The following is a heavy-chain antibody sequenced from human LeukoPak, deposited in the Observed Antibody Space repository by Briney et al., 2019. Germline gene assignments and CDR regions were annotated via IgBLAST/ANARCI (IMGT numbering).Heavy chain of an antibody. CDR1: GFTFYTYG. J-gene: IGHJ4*02. Sequence: GGSLRLSCAASGFTFYTYGMHWVRQAPGKGLEWVSVIANDGTNEYYADSVKGRFTISRDNSKNTLYLQMNSLIPEDTAVYYCARQYISGQWYFDYWGQGTLVTVSS. CDR2: IANDGTNE. V-gene: IGHV3-30*03. D-gene: IGHD5-18*01. CDR3: ARQYISGQWYFDY.